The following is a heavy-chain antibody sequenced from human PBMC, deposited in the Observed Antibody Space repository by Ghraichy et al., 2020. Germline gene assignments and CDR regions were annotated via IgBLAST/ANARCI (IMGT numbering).Heavy chain of an antibody. D-gene: IGHD6-19*01. CDR1: GGSISSSSYY. CDR3: AHIAVAGRFFDY. J-gene: IGHJ4*02. Sequence: SETLSLTCTVSGGSISSSSYYWGWIRQPPGKGLEWIGSIYYSGSTYYNPSLKSRVTISVDTSKNQFSLKLSSVTAADTAVYYCAHIAVAGRFFDYWGQGTLVTVSS. CDR2: IYYSGST. V-gene: IGHV4-39*07.